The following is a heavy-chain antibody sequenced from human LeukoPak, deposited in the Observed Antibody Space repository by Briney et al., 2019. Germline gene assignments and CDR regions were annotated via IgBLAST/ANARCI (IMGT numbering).Heavy chain of an antibody. CDR2: INWNGGST. V-gene: IGHV3-20*04. J-gene: IGHJ3*02. CDR3: ARCSRSSTSCYSALDI. Sequence: PGGSPRLSCAASGFSFDDYGMSWVRQVPGKGLEWVSAINWNGGSTGDADSVRGRFTISRDNAKNSLYLQMNSLRAEDTALYYCARCSRSSTSCYSALDIWGQGTMVTVSS. D-gene: IGHD2-2*02. CDR1: GFSFDDYG.